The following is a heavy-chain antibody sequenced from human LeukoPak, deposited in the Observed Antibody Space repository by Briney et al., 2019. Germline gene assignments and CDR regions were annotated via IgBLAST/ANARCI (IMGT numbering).Heavy chain of an antibody. CDR3: AREVGDYDSSGYYYRFDY. CDR1: GYTFTSYD. V-gene: IGHV1-46*01. J-gene: IGHJ4*02. Sequence: ASVKVSCKASGYTFTSYDINWVRQAPGQGLEWMGMINPSGGSTSYAQKFQGRVTMTRDMSTSTVYMELSSLRSEDTAVYYCAREVGDYDSSGYYYRFDYWGQGTLVTVSS. D-gene: IGHD3-22*01. CDR2: INPSGGST.